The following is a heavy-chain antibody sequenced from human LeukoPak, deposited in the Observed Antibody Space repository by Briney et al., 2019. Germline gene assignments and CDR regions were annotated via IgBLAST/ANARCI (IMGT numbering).Heavy chain of an antibody. D-gene: IGHD5-24*01. J-gene: IGHJ4*02. CDR1: GFTFGDYG. V-gene: IGHV3-20*04. CDR3: VKDDGWVQYAN. CDR2: FKWNGDSA. Sequence: AGGSLRLSCAASGFTFGDYGMNWVRQAPGKGLEWVSGFKWNGDSAGYADSVKGRFTVSRDNAKNSLYLQMNSLSAEDAAVYYCVKDDGWVQYANWGQGTLVTVSS.